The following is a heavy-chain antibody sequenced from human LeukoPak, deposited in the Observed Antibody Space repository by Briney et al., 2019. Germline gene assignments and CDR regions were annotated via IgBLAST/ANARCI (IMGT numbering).Heavy chain of an antibody. D-gene: IGHD3-3*01. CDR2: IIPIFGTA. V-gene: IGHV1-69*13. CDR1: GGTFSSYA. CDR3: ARILYYDFWSGLSKHYYYYMDV. J-gene: IGHJ6*03. Sequence: SVKVSCKASGGTFSSYAISWVRQAPGQGLEWMGGIIPIFGTANYAQKFQGRVTITADESTSTAYMELSSLRSEDTAVYYCARILYYDFWSGLSKHYYYYMDVWGKGTTVTVSS.